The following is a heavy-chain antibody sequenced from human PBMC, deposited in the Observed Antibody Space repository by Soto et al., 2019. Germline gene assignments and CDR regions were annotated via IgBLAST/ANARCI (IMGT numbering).Heavy chain of an antibody. CDR3: AREGITTVTGDVDY. Sequence: QLQLQESGPGLVKASETLSLTCAVSGGSINRSSYYWGWIRQPPGKGLEWIGNIYYSGSTYYNPSLKSRVPISVDTSKNQFSLKLSSVTAADTAVYYCAREGITTVTGDVDYWGQGTLVTVSS. V-gene: IGHV4-39*01. D-gene: IGHD4-17*01. J-gene: IGHJ4*02. CDR1: GGSINRSSYY. CDR2: IYYSGST.